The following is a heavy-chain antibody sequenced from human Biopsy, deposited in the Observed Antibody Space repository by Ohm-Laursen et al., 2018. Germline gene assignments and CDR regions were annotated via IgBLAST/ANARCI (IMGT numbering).Heavy chain of an antibody. CDR2: VSGYNGNT. J-gene: IGHJ4*02. D-gene: IGHD3-16*01. Sequence: GSSVKVSCKTSGYAFDTDGITWVRQAPGQGLEWMGWVSGYNGNTNYAQKLQGRVTMTIDTSTSTVYLDLSSLRSEDTATYYCARRRGADFDYWGQGTLVTVSS. CDR3: ARRRGADFDY. V-gene: IGHV1-18*01. CDR1: GYAFDTDG.